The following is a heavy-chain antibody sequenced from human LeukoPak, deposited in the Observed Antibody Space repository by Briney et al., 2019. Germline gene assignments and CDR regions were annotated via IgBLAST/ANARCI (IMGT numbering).Heavy chain of an antibody. V-gene: IGHV4-59*01. D-gene: IGHD2-21*02. CDR1: GGSISSYY. Sequence: SETLSLTCTFSGGSISSYYWSWIRQPPGKGLEWIGYIYCSGSTNYNPSLKSRVTISVGTSKNQFSLKLSSVTAADTAVYYCARDRSVVVTATDAFDIWGQGTMVTVSS. CDR2: IYCSGST. CDR3: ARDRSVVVTATDAFDI. J-gene: IGHJ3*02.